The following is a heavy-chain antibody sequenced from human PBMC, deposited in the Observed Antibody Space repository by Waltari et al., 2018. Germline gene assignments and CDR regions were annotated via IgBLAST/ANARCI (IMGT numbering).Heavy chain of an antibody. CDR1: GGSFSGYY. CDR2: INHSGST. J-gene: IGHJ4*02. Sequence: QVQLQQWGAGLLKPSETLSLTCAAYGGSFSGYYWSWIRQPPGKGLEWIGEINHSGSTNYNPSLMSRVTISVDTSKNQFSLKMSSVTAADTAVYYCARATVTLAYFDYWGQGTLVTVSS. D-gene: IGHD4-4*01. CDR3: ARATVTLAYFDY. V-gene: IGHV4-34*01.